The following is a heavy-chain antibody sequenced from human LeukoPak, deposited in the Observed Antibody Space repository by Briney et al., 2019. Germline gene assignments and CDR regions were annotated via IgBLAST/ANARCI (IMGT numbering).Heavy chain of an antibody. D-gene: IGHD3-9*01. CDR1: GFTFSSYA. J-gene: IGHJ4*02. V-gene: IGHV3-23*01. CDR3: AKAKLRYFDWLPPPYYFDY. CDR2: SSVICGNT. Sequence: GGAVTLSCPASGFTFSSYAMSWVRQAPGKGLEWVSASSVICGNTYYADSVKGRFTISRDNSKNTLSLQMNSLRAEDTAVYYCAKAKLRYFDWLPPPYYFDYWGQGTLVTVSS.